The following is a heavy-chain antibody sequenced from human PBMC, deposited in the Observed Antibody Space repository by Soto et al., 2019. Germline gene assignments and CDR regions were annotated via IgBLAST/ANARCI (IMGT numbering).Heavy chain of an antibody. V-gene: IGHV4-59*01. J-gene: IGHJ5*02. CDR3: ARGRLWSGYYTWFDP. CDR2: IYYSGST. D-gene: IGHD3-3*01. Sequence: PSETLSLTCTVSGGSISSYYWSWIRQPPGKGLEWIGYIYYSGSTNYNPSLKSRVTISVDTSKNQFSLKLSSVTAADTAVYYCARGRLWSGYYTWFDPWGQGTLVTVS. CDR1: GGSISSYY.